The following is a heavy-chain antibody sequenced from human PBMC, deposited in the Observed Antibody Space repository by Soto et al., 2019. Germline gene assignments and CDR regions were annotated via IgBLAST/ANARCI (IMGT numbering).Heavy chain of an antibody. V-gene: IGHV3-21*01. D-gene: IGHD3-22*01. CDR2: ISSSSSYI. CDR3: ARLKSDDSSGYYCY. Sequence: EVQLVESGGGLVKPGGSLRLSCAASGFTFSSYSMNWVRQAPGKGLEWVSSISSSSSYIYYADSVKGRFTISRDNAKNSLYLQMNSLRAEDTAVYYCARLKSDDSSGYYCYWGQGTLVTVSS. J-gene: IGHJ4*02. CDR1: GFTFSSYS.